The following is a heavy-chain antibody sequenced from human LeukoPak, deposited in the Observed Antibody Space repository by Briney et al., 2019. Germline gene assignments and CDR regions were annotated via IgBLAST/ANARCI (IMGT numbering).Heavy chain of an antibody. D-gene: IGHD5-18*01. CDR2: IWYDGSNK. Sequence: QPGGFLRLSCAASGFTFSTYAMHWVRQAPGKGLEWVAVIWYDGSNKYYADSVKGRFTISRDNSKNTLFLQMNSLRAEDTAVYYCARAQLEQLWLLFDYWGQGTLVTVSS. CDR1: GFTFSTYA. J-gene: IGHJ4*02. CDR3: ARAQLEQLWLLFDY. V-gene: IGHV3-33*01.